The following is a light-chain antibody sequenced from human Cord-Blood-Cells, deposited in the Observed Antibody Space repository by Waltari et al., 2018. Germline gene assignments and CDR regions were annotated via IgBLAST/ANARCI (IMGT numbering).Light chain of an antibody. Sequence: QSALTQPASVSGSPGQSITISCTGTSSDVGCYNYVSWYQQHPGKAPKLMIYEVSNRPSGVSNRFSGSKSGNTASLTISGLQAEDEADYYCSSYTSSSTLAYWVFGGGTKLTVL. CDR1: SSDVGCYNY. J-gene: IGLJ3*02. V-gene: IGLV2-14*01. CDR3: SSYTSSSTLAYWV. CDR2: EVS.